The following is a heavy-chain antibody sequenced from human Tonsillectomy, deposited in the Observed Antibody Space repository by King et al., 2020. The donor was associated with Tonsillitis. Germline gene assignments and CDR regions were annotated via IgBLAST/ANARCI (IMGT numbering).Heavy chain of an antibody. J-gene: IGHJ3*02. CDR2: ISYDGSDK. V-gene: IGHV3-30*18. CDR3: AKDRSEDAFDI. CDR1: GFTFSSYG. Sequence: VQLVESGGGVVQPGRSLRLSCAASGFTFSSYGMHRVRQAPGKGLEWVAVISYDGSDKYYADSIKGRFTISRDNSKTTLYLQMNSLRAEDTTVYYCAKDRSEDAFDIWGQGTMVTVSS.